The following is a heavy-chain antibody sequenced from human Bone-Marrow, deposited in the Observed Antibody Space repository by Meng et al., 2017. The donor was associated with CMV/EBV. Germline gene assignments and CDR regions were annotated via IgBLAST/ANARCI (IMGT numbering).Heavy chain of an antibody. Sequence: GASLKIPCAASGFTFSSSWMSWVRQAPGKGLEWVANIKQDGSEKYYVDSVKGRFTISRDNAKNSLYLQMNSLRAEDTAVYYCARTSYYYGMDVWGQGTTVTVSS. J-gene: IGHJ6*02. V-gene: IGHV3-7*01. CDR2: IKQDGSEK. CDR1: GFTFSSSW. CDR3: ARTSYYYGMDV.